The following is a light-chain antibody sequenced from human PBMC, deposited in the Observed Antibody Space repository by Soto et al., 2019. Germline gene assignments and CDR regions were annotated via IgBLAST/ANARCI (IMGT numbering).Light chain of an antibody. CDR1: QSISSW. CDR3: QQYNSNT. J-gene: IGKJ2*01. Sequence: DIQMTQSPSTLSASVGDRVTITCRASQSISSWLAWYQQKPGKAPKLLIYDASSLDSGVPSRFSGSGSGTEFTLTISSLQPDDFSSYYCQQYNSNTFGQGTKLEIK. V-gene: IGKV1-5*01. CDR2: DAS.